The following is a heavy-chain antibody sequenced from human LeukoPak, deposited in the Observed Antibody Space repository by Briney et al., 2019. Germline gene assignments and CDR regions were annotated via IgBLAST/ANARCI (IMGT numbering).Heavy chain of an antibody. Sequence: GGSLRLSCAASGFPFPTYAMKWVRQAPGKGLEWVSSIRVSDGAKFYADSVKGRFTISRDNSKNTLYLQMNSLRAEDTAVYYCAKDYYDSSGYYYSYFDYWGQGTLVTVSS. CDR2: IRVSDGAK. CDR1: GFPFPTYA. CDR3: AKDYYDSSGYYYSYFDY. J-gene: IGHJ4*02. V-gene: IGHV3-23*01. D-gene: IGHD3-22*01.